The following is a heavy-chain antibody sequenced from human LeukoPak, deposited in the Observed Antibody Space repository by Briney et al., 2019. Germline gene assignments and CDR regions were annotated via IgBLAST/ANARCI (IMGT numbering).Heavy chain of an antibody. CDR2: IYSGGST. CDR1: GFTVSSNY. D-gene: IGHD3-10*01. V-gene: IGHV3-53*01. CDR3: AYYYGSGSYYDY. Sequence: GGSLRLSFAASGFTVSSNYMSWARQAPGKGLEWVSVIYSGGSTYYADSVKGRFTISRDNSKNTLYLQMNSLRAEDTAVYYCAYYYGSGSYYDYWGQGTLVTVSS. J-gene: IGHJ4*02.